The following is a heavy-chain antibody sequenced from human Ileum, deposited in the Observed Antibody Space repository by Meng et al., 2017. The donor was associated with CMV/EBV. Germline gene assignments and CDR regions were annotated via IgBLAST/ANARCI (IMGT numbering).Heavy chain of an antibody. V-gene: IGHV1-2*02. CDR2: TNPNSGGT. Sequence: FTGYYMHWVRQAPGQGLEWMGWTNPNSGGTNYAQKFQGRVTMTRDTSISTAYMELSRLRSDDTAVYYCARVGTAGYSSGWYARWFDPWGQGTLVTVSS. D-gene: IGHD6-19*01. CDR3: ARVGTAGYSSGWYARWFDP. CDR1: FTGYY. J-gene: IGHJ5*02.